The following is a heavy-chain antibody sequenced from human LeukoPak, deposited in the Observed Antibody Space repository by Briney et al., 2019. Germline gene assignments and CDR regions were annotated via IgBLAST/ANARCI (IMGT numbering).Heavy chain of an antibody. V-gene: IGHV3-21*01. J-gene: IGHJ4*02. Sequence: GGSLRLSCAASGFTFSSYSMNWVRQAPGKGLEWVSSISSSSSYIYYADSVKGRFTISRDNAKNSLYLQMNSLRAEDTAVYYCARDQMAAAAALDYWGQGTLVTVSS. CDR3: ARDQMAAAAALDY. CDR1: GFTFSSYS. D-gene: IGHD6-13*01. CDR2: ISSSSSYI.